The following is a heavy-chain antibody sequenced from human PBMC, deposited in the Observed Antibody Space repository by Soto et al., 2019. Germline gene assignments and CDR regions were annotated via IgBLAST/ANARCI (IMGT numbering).Heavy chain of an antibody. Sequence: GGSLRLSCAASGFTFSSYAMSWVRQAPGKGLEWVSAISGSGGSTYYADSVKGRFTISRDNSKNTLYLQMNSLRAEDTAVYYCAKIVMITFGGVIPENDDAFDIWGQGTMVTVSS. CDR3: AKIVMITFGGVIPENDDAFDI. CDR1: GFTFSSYA. J-gene: IGHJ3*02. CDR2: ISGSGGST. V-gene: IGHV3-23*01. D-gene: IGHD3-16*02.